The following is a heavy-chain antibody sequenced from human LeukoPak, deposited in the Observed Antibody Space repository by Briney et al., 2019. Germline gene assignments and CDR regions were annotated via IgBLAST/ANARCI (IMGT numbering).Heavy chain of an antibody. D-gene: IGHD6-19*01. CDR1: RYSFSTYC. Sequence: PGESLKIPCKGSRYSFSTYCIGWLRQIPGKGLEWMESIYPDDSDTRYSPSFQGQVTITDDKSIRNAYLQWSSLKASDNAMCYCARQRRSSGWSNDYWGQGTLVTVSS. CDR3: ARQRRSSGWSNDY. CDR2: IYPDDSDT. V-gene: IGHV5-51*01. J-gene: IGHJ4*02.